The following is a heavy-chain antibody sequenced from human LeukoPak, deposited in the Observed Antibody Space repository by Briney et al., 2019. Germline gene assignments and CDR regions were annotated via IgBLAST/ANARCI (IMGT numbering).Heavy chain of an antibody. J-gene: IGHJ6*03. CDR1: GFIFNNYW. CDR2: INQDGSEK. CDR3: ARDQGFSYYYYYMDV. D-gene: IGHD3-3*01. V-gene: IGHV3-7*01. Sequence: GGSLRLSCAASGFIFNNYWMTWVRQAPGKGLEWVANINQDGSEKYYVDSVKGRFTISRDNAKNSLYLQMNSLRAEDTAVYYCARDQGFSYYYYYMDVWGKGTTVTVSS.